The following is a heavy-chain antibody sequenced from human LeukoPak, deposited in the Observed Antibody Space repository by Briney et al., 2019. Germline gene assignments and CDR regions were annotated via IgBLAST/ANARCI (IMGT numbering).Heavy chain of an antibody. D-gene: IGHD2-2*01. CDR3: TRPDCSSTRCSED. CDR1: GFTFSGSA. J-gene: IGHJ4*02. CDR2: IRSKADSYAT. Sequence: GGSLRLSCAASGFTFSGSAMHWVRQASGKGLEWVGRIRSKADSYATAHAASVKGRFTISRDDSKNTAYLQMNSLRTEDTAVYFCTRPDCSSTRCSEDWGQGTLVTVSS. V-gene: IGHV3-73*01.